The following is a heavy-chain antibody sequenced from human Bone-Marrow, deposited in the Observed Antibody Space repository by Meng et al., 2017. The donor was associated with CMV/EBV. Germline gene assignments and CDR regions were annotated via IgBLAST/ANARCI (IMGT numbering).Heavy chain of an antibody. CDR3: ARSLSGYCLFDT. V-gene: IGHV3-11*01. D-gene: IGHD3-22*01. CDR1: GFTFSDYY. Sequence: GGSLRLSCAASGFTFSDYYMSWIRKAPGKGLEWVSYISSSGSTIYYADSVKGRCTISRDNAKNSLYLQMNSLRAEATAVYYCARSLSGYCLFDTWGQGTLVTVSS. J-gene: IGHJ4*02. CDR2: ISSSGSTI.